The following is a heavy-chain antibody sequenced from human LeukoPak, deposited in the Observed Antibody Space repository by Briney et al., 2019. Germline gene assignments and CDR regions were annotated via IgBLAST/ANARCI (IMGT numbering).Heavy chain of an antibody. CDR1: GGTFSSYA. J-gene: IGHJ5*02. CDR2: IIPIFGTA. D-gene: IGHD3-16*01. CDR3: ARDTTDEGGNNWFDP. V-gene: IGHV1-69*06. Sequence: ASVKVSCKASGGTFSSYAISWVRQAPGQGLEWMGGIIPIFGTANYAQKFQGRVTITADKSTSTAYMELSSLRSEDTAVYYCARDTTDEGGNNWFDPWGQGTLVTVSS.